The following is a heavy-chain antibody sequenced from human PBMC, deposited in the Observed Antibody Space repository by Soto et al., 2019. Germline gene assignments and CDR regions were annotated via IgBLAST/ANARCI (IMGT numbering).Heavy chain of an antibody. D-gene: IGHD5-12*01. CDR3: ARAISGYVT. V-gene: IGHV1-3*01. CDR1: GINYNTYA. CDR2: INAGNGDT. J-gene: IGHJ4*02. Sequence: QVQLVQSGAEMKKPGASVKLSCKTSGINYNTYAIHWVRQAPGQGLEWMGWINAGNGDTRYSQNFQGRGTLTGDTSASTVYMDLDSLKSEDTGVYYCARAISGYVTWGQGTLVTVSS.